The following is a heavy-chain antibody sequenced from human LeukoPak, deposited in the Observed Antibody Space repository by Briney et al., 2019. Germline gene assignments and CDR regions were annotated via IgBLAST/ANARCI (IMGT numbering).Heavy chain of an antibody. Sequence: SETLSLTCTVSGGSISSSSYYWGWIRQPPGKGLEWIGSIYYSGSTYYNPSLKSRVTISVDTSKNQFSLKLSSVTAADTAVYYCARSTGDIVVVVADWGQGTLVTVSS. J-gene: IGHJ4*02. CDR1: GGSISSSSYY. V-gene: IGHV4-39*07. D-gene: IGHD2-15*01. CDR3: ARSTGDIVVVVAD. CDR2: IYYSGST.